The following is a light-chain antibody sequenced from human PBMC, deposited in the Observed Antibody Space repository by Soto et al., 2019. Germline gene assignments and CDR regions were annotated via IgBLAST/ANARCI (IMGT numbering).Light chain of an antibody. CDR3: QSYDSSTPVV. V-gene: IGLV6-57*04. J-gene: IGLJ2*01. Sequence: NFMLTQPHSVSESPGKTVTISCTRSSGNIGSNYVQWYQQRPGSAPTTLIYEDDQRPSGVPDRFSGSIDRSSNSASLTISGLKTEYEADYYCQSYDSSTPVVFGGGTQLTVL. CDR2: EDD. CDR1: SGNIGSNY.